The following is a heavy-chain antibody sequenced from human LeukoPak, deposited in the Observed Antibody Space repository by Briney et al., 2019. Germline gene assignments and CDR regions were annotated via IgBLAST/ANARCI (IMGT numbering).Heavy chain of an antibody. Sequence: ASVKVSCKASGYTFTSYAMNWVRQAPGQGLEWLGYMTPQSDNTGSAQKLQGRISLTRDTSTSTAYLDLRSLRSEDTAVYYCTRGDYWGQGTLVTVSS. CDR1: GYTFTSYA. CDR2: MTPQSDNT. CDR3: TRGDY. V-gene: IGHV1-8*02. J-gene: IGHJ4*02.